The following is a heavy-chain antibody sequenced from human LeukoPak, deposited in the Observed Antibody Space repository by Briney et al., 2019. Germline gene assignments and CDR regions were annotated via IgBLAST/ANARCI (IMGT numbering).Heavy chain of an antibody. V-gene: IGHV3-7*01. Sequence: PGGSLRLSCTASGFNFSTYWMSWVRQAPGKGLEWVANIKQDGSEKYYVDSVKGRFTISRDNAKNSLYLQMNSLRAEDTAVYYCARDQSGSYWEGYYYYYMDVWGKGTTVTISS. CDR3: ARDQSGSYWEGYYYYYMDV. CDR1: GFNFSTYW. D-gene: IGHD1-26*01. J-gene: IGHJ6*03. CDR2: IKQDGSEK.